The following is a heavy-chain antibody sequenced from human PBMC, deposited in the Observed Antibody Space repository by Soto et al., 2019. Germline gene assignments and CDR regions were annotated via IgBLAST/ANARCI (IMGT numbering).Heavy chain of an antibody. CDR2: INPSGGST. Sequence: ASVKVSCKASGYTFTSYYMHWVRQAPGQGLEWMGIINPSGGSTSYAQKFQGRVTMTRDTSTSTVYMELSSLRSEDTAVYYCARGKANDDYGVWGEYYYSGMDVWGQGNTVTVSS. J-gene: IGHJ6*02. CDR3: ARGKANDDYGVWGEYYYSGMDV. CDR1: GYTFTSYY. D-gene: IGHD4-17*01. V-gene: IGHV1-46*01.